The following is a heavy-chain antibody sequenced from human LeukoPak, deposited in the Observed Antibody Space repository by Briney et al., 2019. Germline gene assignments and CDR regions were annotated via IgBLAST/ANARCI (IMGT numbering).Heavy chain of an antibody. D-gene: IGHD3-22*01. CDR1: GFTVSSNY. V-gene: IGHV3-53*01. CDR2: IYSGGST. Sequence: PGGSLRLSCAASGFTVSSNYMSWVRQAPGKGLEWVSVIYSGGSTYYADSVKGRFTISRDNSKNTLYLQMNSLRAEDTAVYYCARDPSDSGGYFDYWGQGTLVTVSS. CDR3: ARDPSDSGGYFDY. J-gene: IGHJ4*02.